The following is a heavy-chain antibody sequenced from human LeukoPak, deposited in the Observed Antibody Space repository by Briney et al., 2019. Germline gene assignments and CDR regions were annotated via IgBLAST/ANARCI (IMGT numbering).Heavy chain of an antibody. V-gene: IGHV3-48*03. CDR3: ATDPWQGRGLLDY. J-gene: IGHJ4*02. D-gene: IGHD3-10*01. CDR2: ISSSGSTI. CDR1: GFTFSSYG. Sequence: PGRSLRLSCAASGFTFSSYGMHWVRQAPGKGLEWVSYISSSGSTIYYADSVKGRFTISRDNAKNSLYLQMNSLRAEDTAVYYCATDPWQGRGLLDYWGQGTLVTVSS.